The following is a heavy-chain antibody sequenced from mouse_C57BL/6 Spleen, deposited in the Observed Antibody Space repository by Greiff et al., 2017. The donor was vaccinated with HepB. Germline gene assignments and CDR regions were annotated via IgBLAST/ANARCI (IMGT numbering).Heavy chain of an antibody. V-gene: IGHV1-82*01. CDR1: GYAFSSSW. CDR3: ARGCSNYMDYFDY. Sequence: QVQLKESGPELVKPGASVKISCKASGYAFSSSWMNWVKQRPGKGLEWIGRIYPGDGDTNYNGKFKGKATLTADKSSSTAYMQLSSLTSEDSAVYFCARGCSNYMDYFDYCGQGTTLTVSS. D-gene: IGHD2-5*01. CDR2: IYPGDGDT. J-gene: IGHJ2*01.